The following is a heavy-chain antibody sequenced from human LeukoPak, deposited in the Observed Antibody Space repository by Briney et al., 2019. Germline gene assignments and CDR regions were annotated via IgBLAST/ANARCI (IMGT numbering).Heavy chain of an antibody. CDR3: ARLGENADFDY. Sequence: PGGSLRLSCATSGFTLSSYAMSWVRQAPGKGLEWVSAISSTGIATYYADSVKGRSTISRDNSKNTLYLQMNSLRAEDTAVYYCARLGENADFDYWGQRTLVTVSP. V-gene: IGHV3-23*01. D-gene: IGHD3-16*01. CDR1: GFTLSSYA. J-gene: IGHJ4*02. CDR2: ISSTGIAT.